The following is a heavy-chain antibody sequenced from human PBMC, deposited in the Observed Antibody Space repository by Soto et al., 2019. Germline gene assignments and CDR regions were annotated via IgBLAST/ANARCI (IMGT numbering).Heavy chain of an antibody. D-gene: IGHD3-22*01. Sequence: SETLSLTFAVSGYSISSGYYWGWIRQPPGKGLEWIGSIYHSGSTYYNPSLKSRVTISVDTSKNQFSLRLSSVTAADTAVYYCARDRRYYDSSGYYYDWFDTWRQGTLVTVSS. J-gene: IGHJ5*02. CDR1: GYSISSGYY. CDR2: IYHSGST. CDR3: ARDRRYYDSSGYYYDWFDT. V-gene: IGHV4-38-2*02.